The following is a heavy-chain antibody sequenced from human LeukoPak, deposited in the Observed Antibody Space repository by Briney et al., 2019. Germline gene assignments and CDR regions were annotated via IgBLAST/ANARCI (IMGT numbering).Heavy chain of an antibody. Sequence: SVKLSCKASGGTFSSYAISWVRHAPRQGLEWMGRIIPILGIANYAQKYQGRDTITADKYTSTAYMELSSLRSEDTAVYYCAREHYYDSSGYYIDYWGQGTLVTVSS. CDR1: GGTFSSYA. CDR2: IIPILGIA. CDR3: AREHYYDSSGYYIDY. V-gene: IGHV1-69*04. J-gene: IGHJ4*02. D-gene: IGHD3-22*01.